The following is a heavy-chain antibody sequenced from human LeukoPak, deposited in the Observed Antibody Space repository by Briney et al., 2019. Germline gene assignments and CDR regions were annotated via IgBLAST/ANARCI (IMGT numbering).Heavy chain of an antibody. D-gene: IGHD4-23*01. CDR1: GFTFSSYG. CDR3: ARRTVAPHYSPPWLDYYMDV. V-gene: IGHV3-30*02. Sequence: GGSLRLSCAASGFTFSSYGMHWVRQAPGKGLEWVTFIRYDGSNKYYADSVKGRFTISRDNSKNTLYLQMNSLRAEDTAVYYCARRTVAPHYSPPWLDYYMDVWGKGTTVTVSS. CDR2: IRYDGSNK. J-gene: IGHJ6*03.